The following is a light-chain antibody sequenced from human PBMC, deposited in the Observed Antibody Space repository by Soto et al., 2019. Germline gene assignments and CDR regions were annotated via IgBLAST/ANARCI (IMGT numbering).Light chain of an antibody. V-gene: IGKV3D-15*01. CDR1: QSISND. J-gene: IGKJ5*01. CDR3: QQYNNWPPIT. CDR2: DAS. Sequence: DIVMTQSPATLSVSPGERATLSCRASQSISNDLAWYQQKPGQAPRLLIYDASTRATGVPARFSGSGSGTEFTLTINSLQSEDFAVYYCQQYNNWPPITFGQGKRLEIK.